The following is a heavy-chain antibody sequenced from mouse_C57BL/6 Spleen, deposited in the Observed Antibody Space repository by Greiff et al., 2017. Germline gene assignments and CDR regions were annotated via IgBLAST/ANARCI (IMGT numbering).Heavy chain of an antibody. V-gene: IGHV1-50*01. J-gene: IGHJ1*03. D-gene: IGHD4-1*02. CDR3: ATTGTGWYCDV. CDR2: IDPSDSYT. Sequence: QVQLQQPGAELVKPGASVKLSCKASGYTFTSYWMQWVKQSPGQGLEWIGEIDPSDSYTNYNQKFKGKATLTVDTSSSTAYMQLSSLTSEDSAVYYCATTGTGWYCDVWGTGTTVTVSS. CDR1: GYTFTSYW.